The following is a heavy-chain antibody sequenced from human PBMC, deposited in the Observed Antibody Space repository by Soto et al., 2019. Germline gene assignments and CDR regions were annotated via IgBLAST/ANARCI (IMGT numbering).Heavy chain of an antibody. J-gene: IGHJ4*02. CDR1: GFTFSDYY. V-gene: IGHV3-11*01. Sequence: QVQLVESGGGLVKPGGSLRLSCAASGFTFSDYYMTWIRQAPGKGLEWVSYISSSGSSTYYADSVKGRFAISRDNAKNSLFLQRNSLRAEDTAVYFCARDPSTGTFDYWGPGTRVTVSS. CDR2: ISSSGSST. CDR3: ARDPSTGTFDY. D-gene: IGHD1-1*01.